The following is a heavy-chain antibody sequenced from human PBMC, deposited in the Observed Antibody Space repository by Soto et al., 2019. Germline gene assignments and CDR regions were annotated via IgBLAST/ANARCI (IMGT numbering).Heavy chain of an antibody. CDR2: INPSGGST. CDR1: AVTFTSYL. D-gene: IGHD6-6*01. V-gene: IGHV1-46*01. CDR3: ARDISPSSYYYGMDV. Sequence: GASVKVSCKAPAVTFTSYLMYWVRQAPGQGLEWMGMINPSGGSTSHAQKFQGRVTMTRDTSTSTVYMELSSLRSEDTAVYYCARDISPSSYYYGMDVWGQGTTVTVSS. J-gene: IGHJ6*02.